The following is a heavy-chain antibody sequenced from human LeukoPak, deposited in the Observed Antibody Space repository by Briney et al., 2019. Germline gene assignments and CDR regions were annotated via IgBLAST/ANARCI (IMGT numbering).Heavy chain of an antibody. Sequence: PGGSLRLSCAASGFTFSSYSMNWVRQAPGKGLEWVSSISSSSSYIYYADSVKGRFTISRDNAKNSLYLQMNSLRAEDTAVYYCASYTFGGVIVSDCWGQGTLVTVSS. D-gene: IGHD3-16*02. V-gene: IGHV3-21*01. CDR3: ASYTFGGVIVSDC. J-gene: IGHJ4*02. CDR2: ISSSSSYI. CDR1: GFTFSSYS.